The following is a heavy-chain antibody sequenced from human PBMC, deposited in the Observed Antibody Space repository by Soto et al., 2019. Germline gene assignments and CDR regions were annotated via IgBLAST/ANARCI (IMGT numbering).Heavy chain of an antibody. CDR3: ATSGCGGPSEK. Sequence: QVQLLQSGAEVKKPGSSVKVSCRATGGPFNSYTFNWVRQASGQGLEWMGRIIPVLALANYAQRFQGRVTITADNSTGTVYMELSGLRSEDTAVYYCATSGCGGPSEKWGQGTLVTVSS. D-gene: IGHD1-26*01. J-gene: IGHJ4*01. CDR2: IIPVLALA. CDR1: GGPFNSYT. V-gene: IGHV1-69*02.